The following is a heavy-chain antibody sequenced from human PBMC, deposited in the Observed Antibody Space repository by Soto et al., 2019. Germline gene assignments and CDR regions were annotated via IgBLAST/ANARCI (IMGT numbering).Heavy chain of an antibody. D-gene: IGHD1-26*01. CDR2: ISSSGSTT. V-gene: IGHV3-11*01. CDR3: ARENYYQWDY. J-gene: IGHJ4*02. Sequence: QVQLVESGGGLVKPGGSLRLSCAASRFPFSNYYMSWMRQAPGKGLEWIAAISSSGSTTAHAGSVKDRFTISRDNAKNSLYLQMNSLRDEDTAVYYCARENYYQWDYWGQGILVTVSS. CDR1: RFPFSNYY.